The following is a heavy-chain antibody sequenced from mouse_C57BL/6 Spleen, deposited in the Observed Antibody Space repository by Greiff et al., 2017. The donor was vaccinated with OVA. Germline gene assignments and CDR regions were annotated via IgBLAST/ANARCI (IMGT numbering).Heavy chain of an antibody. CDR2: IDTANGNT. J-gene: IGHJ4*01. CDR3: ARPPGWDDTMDY. Sequence: VQLQQSVAELVRPGASVKFSCTASGFNIKNTYMPWVQQRPEQGLEWIGRIDTANGNTKYAPKFQGKATITADTSTNTAYLQLSSLTSEDTAIYYCARPPGWDDTMDYWGQGTSVTVSS. V-gene: IGHV14-3*01. D-gene: IGHD4-1*01. CDR1: GFNIKNTY.